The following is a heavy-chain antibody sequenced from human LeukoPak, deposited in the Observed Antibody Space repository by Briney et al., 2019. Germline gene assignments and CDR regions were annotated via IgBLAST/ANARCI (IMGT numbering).Heavy chain of an antibody. V-gene: IGHV4-39*07. D-gene: IGHD4-17*01. CDR1: GGSISSSSDY. CDR2: IYYSGST. J-gene: IGHJ3*02. CDR3: ASNGDGDPSNDVFDI. Sequence: SETLSLTCTVSGGSISSSSDYWGWIRQPPGKGLEWIGSIYYSGSTYYNPSLKSRVTISVDTSKNQFSLKLSSVTAADTAVYYCASNGDGDPSNDVFDIWGQGTMVTVSS.